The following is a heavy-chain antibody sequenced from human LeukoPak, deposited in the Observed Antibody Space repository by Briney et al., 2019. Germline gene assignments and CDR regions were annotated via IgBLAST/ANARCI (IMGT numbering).Heavy chain of an antibody. CDR3: ARDPGSQRVNRLARRGDY. D-gene: IGHD1-14*01. Sequence: ASVKVSCKTSGYTFINFAMNWVRQAPGQGLEWMGWIDTNTGIPTYAQGFTGRFVFSLDTSVSTVYLQITSLQAEDAAVYYCARDPGSQRVNRLARRGDYWGQGTLVTVSS. J-gene: IGHJ4*02. V-gene: IGHV7-4-1*02. CDR2: IDTNTGIP. CDR1: GYTFINFA.